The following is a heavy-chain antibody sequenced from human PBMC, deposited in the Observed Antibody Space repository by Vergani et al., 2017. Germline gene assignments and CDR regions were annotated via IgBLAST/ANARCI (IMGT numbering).Heavy chain of an antibody. Sequence: QVQLQESGPGLVKPSETLSLTCTVSGDSVISTDYHWGWIRQPPGKGLEWIGSMDYSGSTSDNPSLESRIYISFETPKNQFSLRLTSETAADTAVYYCASKRGACRAAYCHSYDFWGPGTLVGVSS. D-gene: IGHD2-15*01. J-gene: IGHJ4*02. CDR1: GDSVISTDYH. V-gene: IGHV4-39*01. CDR3: ASKRGACRAAYCHSYDF. CDR2: MDYSGST.